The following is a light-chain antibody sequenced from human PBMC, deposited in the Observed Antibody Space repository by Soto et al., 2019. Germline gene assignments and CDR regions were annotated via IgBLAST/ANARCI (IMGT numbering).Light chain of an antibody. Sequence: DIPLTQSPSFLSASVGDRVTITCRASQGIRNNLAWYQHKPGKAPNLLIYGVSTLQSGVPLRFSGSGSGTEFTLTISSLQPEDFATYYCQQLHDYPLTCGGGTKVEI. CDR1: QGIRNN. V-gene: IGKV1-9*01. CDR2: GVS. J-gene: IGKJ4*01. CDR3: QQLHDYPLT.